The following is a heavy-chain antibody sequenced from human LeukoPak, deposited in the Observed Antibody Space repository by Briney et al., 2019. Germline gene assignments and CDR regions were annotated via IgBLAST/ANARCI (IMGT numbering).Heavy chain of an antibody. CDR1: GYTFTSYD. CDR3: ARVFCSSTSCYVWFDP. J-gene: IGHJ5*02. V-gene: IGHV1-8*01. CDR2: MNPNSGNT. Sequence: ASVKVSCKASGYTFTSYDINWVRQATGQGLEWMGSMNPNSGNTGYAQKFQGRVTMTRNTSISTAYMELSSLRSEDTAVYYCARVFCSSTSCYVWFDPWGQGTLVTVSS. D-gene: IGHD2-2*01.